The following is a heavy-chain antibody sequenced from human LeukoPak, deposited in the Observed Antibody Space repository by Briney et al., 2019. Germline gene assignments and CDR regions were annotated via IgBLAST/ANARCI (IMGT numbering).Heavy chain of an antibody. Sequence: GRSLRLSCAASGFTFSSYAMHWVRQAPGKGLEWVAVISYDGSNKYYADSVKGRFTISRDNSKNTLYLQMNSLRAEDTAVYCCARDWGTSPDAFDIWGQGTMVTVSS. CDR3: ARDWGTSPDAFDI. CDR2: ISYDGSNK. V-gene: IGHV3-30-3*01. CDR1: GFTFSSYA. D-gene: IGHD3-16*01. J-gene: IGHJ3*02.